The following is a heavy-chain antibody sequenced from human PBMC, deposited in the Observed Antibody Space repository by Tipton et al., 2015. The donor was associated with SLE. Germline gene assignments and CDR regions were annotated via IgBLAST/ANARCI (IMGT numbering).Heavy chain of an antibody. CDR2: VNHRGST. D-gene: IGHD2-2*02. V-gene: IGHV4-34*01. CDR1: GGSFSGYY. CDR3: ARVGLVAPAAISSGVDY. J-gene: IGHJ4*02. Sequence: TLSLTCAVYGGSFSGYYWSWIRQPPGEGLEWIGEVNHRGSTKYNPSLKSRVTISVDTSKKQFSLKVTSVTAADTAVYYCARVGLVAPAAISSGVDYWGQGTLVTVSS.